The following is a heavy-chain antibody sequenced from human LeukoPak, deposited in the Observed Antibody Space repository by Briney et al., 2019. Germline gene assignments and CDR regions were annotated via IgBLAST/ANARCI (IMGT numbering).Heavy chain of an antibody. CDR1: GGTFSSYA. J-gene: IGHJ4*02. CDR2: IIPIFGTA. D-gene: IGHD2-2*01. CDR3: ARDYCSSTSCLPDY. Sequence: ASVKVSCKASGGTFSSYAISWVRQAPGQGLEWMGGIIPIFGTANYAQKFQGRVTITTDESTSTAYMELSSLRSEDTAVYYCARDYCSSTSCLPDYWGQGTLVTVSS. V-gene: IGHV1-69*05.